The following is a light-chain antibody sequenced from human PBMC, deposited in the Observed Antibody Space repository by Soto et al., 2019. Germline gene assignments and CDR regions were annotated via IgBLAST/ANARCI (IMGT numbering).Light chain of an antibody. CDR3: FSNRASTTDV. CDR2: EVT. CDR1: STDVGGYNA. V-gene: IGLV2-14*01. Sequence: QSVLSQPASVSGSPGQTITISCTGTSTDVGGYNAVSWYQHHPGKAPKLIIYEVTHRPSGVSDRFSASKSGNTASLTISGLQAEDEADYYCFSNRASTTDVFGPAPNVT. J-gene: IGLJ1*01.